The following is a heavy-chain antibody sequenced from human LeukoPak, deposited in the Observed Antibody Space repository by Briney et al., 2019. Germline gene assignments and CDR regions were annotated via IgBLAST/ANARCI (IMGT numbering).Heavy chain of an antibody. V-gene: IGHV3-30*18. CDR3: AKDGAGGFWSGYSTFGY. Sequence: GGSLRLSCAASGFTFSSYGMHWVRQAPGKGLEWVAVISYDGSNKYYADSVKGRFTISRDNSKNTLYLQMNSLRAEDTAVYYCAKDGAGGFWSGYSTFGYWGQGTLVTVSS. CDR1: GFTFSSYG. CDR2: ISYDGSNK. D-gene: IGHD3-3*01. J-gene: IGHJ4*02.